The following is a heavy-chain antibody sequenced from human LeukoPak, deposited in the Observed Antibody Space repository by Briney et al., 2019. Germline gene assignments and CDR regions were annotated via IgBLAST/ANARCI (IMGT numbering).Heavy chain of an antibody. CDR1: GGTFSSYA. Sequence: ASVKVSCKASGGTFSSYAISWVRQAPGQGLEWMGGIIPIFGTANYAQKFQRRVTITADESTSTAYMELSSLRSEDTAVYYCARDLEAERDDYWGQGTLVTVSS. D-gene: IGHD5-24*01. CDR2: IIPIFGTA. V-gene: IGHV1-69*13. J-gene: IGHJ4*02. CDR3: ARDLEAERDDY.